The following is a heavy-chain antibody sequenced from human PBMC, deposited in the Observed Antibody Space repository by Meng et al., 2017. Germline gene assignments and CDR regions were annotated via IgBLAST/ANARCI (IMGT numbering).Heavy chain of an antibody. J-gene: IGHJ4*02. CDR3: ARFVGYSGSSGGVDFDY. CDR1: GYTFTSYD. D-gene: IGHD1-26*01. CDR2: MNPNSGNT. Sequence: ASVKVSCKASGYTFTSYDINWVRQATGQGLEWMGWMNPNSGNTGYAQKFQGRVTMTRNTSISTAYMELSSLRSEDTAVYYCARFVGYSGSSGGVDFDYWGQGTLVTVSS. V-gene: IGHV1-8*01.